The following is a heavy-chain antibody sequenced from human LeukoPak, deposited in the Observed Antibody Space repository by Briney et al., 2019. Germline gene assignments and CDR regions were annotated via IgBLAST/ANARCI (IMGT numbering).Heavy chain of an antibody. CDR2: IYTSGST. D-gene: IGHD2-2*02. CDR1: GVSIKNYY. Sequence: PSETLSLTCTVSGVSIKNYYWSWIRQPAGKGLEWIGRIYTSGSTNYNPSLKSRVTMSVDTSKNQFSLKLSSVTAADTAVYYCARDNNIVVVPAAIRVWFDPWGQGTLVTVSS. V-gene: IGHV4-4*07. J-gene: IGHJ5*02. CDR3: ARDNNIVVVPAAIRVWFDP.